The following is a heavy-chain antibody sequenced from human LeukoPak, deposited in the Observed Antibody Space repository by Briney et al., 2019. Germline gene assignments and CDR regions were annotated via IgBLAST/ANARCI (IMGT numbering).Heavy chain of an antibody. D-gene: IGHD3-10*01. CDR2: ISGSGGST. V-gene: IGHV3-23*01. CDR1: GFTFSSYA. Sequence: PGRSLRLSCAASGFTFSSYAMSWVRQAPGKGLEWVSAISGSGGSTYYADSVKGRFTISRDNSKNTLYLQMNSLRAEDTAVYYCAKEPGEGGVRGANHNYWGQGTLVTVSS. CDR3: AKEPGEGGVRGANHNY. J-gene: IGHJ4*02.